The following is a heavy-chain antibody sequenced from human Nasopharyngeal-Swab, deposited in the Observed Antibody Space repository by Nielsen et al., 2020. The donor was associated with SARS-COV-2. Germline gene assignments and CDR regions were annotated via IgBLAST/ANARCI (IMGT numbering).Heavy chain of an antibody. CDR2: IAHDASNE. V-gene: IGHV3-30*03. CDR1: GFTFSSFG. D-gene: IGHD4-17*01. CDR3: ARDAPAHYGAFY. J-gene: IGHJ4*02. Sequence: GGSLRLSCAASGFTFSSFGMHWVRQAPGKGLEWVAFIAHDASNEYYGDSEKGRLSISRDSSKNTLYLQMDSLRGEDTAVYYCARDAPAHYGAFYWGRGTLVTVSS.